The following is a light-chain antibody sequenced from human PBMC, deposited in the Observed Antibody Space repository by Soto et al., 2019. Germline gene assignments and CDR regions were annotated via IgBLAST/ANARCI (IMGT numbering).Light chain of an antibody. CDR1: SSDVGAYNF. J-gene: IGLJ2*01. CDR3: ASYAGTNNYVV. V-gene: IGLV2-8*01. CDR2: EVS. Sequence: QSALTQPPSASGSPGQSITISRTGTSSDVGAYNFVSWYQQHPDKAPKLLIYEVSERPSGVPNRFSGSKSGNTASLTVSGLQTEDEADYYCASYAGTNNYVVFGGGTQLTVL.